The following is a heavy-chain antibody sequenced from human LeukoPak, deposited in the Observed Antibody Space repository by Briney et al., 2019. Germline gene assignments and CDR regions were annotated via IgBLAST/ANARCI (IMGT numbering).Heavy chain of an antibody. V-gene: IGHV4-4*07. CDR1: GGSISRYY. D-gene: IGHD6-13*01. CDR2: IYTSGST. CDR3: ARGGSSTNAFDI. J-gene: IGHJ3*02. Sequence: SETLSLTCTVSGGSISRYYWSWIRQPAGKGLEWIGRIYTSGSTNYNPSLKSRVTISVDTSKNQFSLKLSSVTAADTAVYYCARGGSSTNAFDIWGQGTMVTVSS.